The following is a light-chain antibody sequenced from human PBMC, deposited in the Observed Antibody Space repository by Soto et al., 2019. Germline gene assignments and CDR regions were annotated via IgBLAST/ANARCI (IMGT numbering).Light chain of an antibody. CDR3: QQYYSTPLT. CDR2: WAS. Sequence: DIVMTQSPDSLAVSLGERATINCKSSQSVLYSSNNKNYLAWYQQKPGQPPKLLIYWASTRESGAPDRFSGSGYGTDFTLPISSLQAEDVAVYYCQQYYSTPLTFGGGTKVEIK. V-gene: IGKV4-1*01. CDR1: QSVLYSSNNKNY. J-gene: IGKJ4*01.